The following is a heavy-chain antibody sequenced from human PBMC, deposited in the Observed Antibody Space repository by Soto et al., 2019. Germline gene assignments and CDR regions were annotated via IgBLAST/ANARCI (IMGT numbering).Heavy chain of an antibody. Sequence: PGGSLRLSCAASGFTFSSYGMHWVRQAPGKGLEWVAVIWYDGSNKYYADSVKGRFTISRDNSKNTLYLQMSSLRDEDTAVYYCARSITMVRGPLIPEYWGQGTLVTVSS. V-gene: IGHV3-33*01. CDR2: IWYDGSNK. D-gene: IGHD3-10*01. CDR3: ARSITMVRGPLIPEY. J-gene: IGHJ4*02. CDR1: GFTFSSYG.